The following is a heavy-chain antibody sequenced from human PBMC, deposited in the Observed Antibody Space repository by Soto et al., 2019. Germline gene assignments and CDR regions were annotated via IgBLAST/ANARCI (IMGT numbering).Heavy chain of an antibody. CDR1: GGSISSYY. V-gene: IGHV4-59*12. D-gene: IGHD2-2*01. CDR2: IYHSGST. J-gene: IGHJ5*02. Sequence: PSETLSLTCTVSGGSISSYYWSWIRQPPGKGLEWIGYIYHSGSTNYNPSLKSRVTISVDRSKSQFYLKLSSVTAADTAVYYCASVPDRWGQGTLVTVSS. CDR3: ASVPDR.